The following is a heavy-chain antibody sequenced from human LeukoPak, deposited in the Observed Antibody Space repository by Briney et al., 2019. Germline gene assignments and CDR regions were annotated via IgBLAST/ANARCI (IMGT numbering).Heavy chain of an antibody. V-gene: IGHV1-18*01. Sequence: GASVKVSCKASGYTFTSYGISWVRQAPGQGLEWMGWISAYNGNTNYAQKFQGRVTITRNTSISTAYMELSSLRSEDTAVYYCARPTQPYYDFWSGYYGAFDIWGQGTMVTVSS. CDR1: GYTFTSYG. D-gene: IGHD3-3*01. J-gene: IGHJ3*02. CDR2: ISAYNGNT. CDR3: ARPTQPYYDFWSGYYGAFDI.